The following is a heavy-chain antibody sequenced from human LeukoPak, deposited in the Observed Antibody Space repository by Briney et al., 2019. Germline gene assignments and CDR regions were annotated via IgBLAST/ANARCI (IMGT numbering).Heavy chain of an antibody. D-gene: IGHD3-3*01. V-gene: IGHV3-30*02. CDR2: IRYDGSNK. J-gene: IGHJ3*02. CDR1: GFTFSSYG. Sequence: GGSLRLSCAASGFTFSSYGMHWVRQAPGKGLEWVAFIRYDGSNKYYADSVKGRFTISRDNSKNTLYLQMNSLRAEDTAVYYCAKEVTIFGVGIPPFDAFDIWGQGTMVTVSS. CDR3: AKEVTIFGVGIPPFDAFDI.